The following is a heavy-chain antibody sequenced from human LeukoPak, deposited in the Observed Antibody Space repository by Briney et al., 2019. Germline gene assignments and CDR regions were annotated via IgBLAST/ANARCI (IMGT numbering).Heavy chain of an antibody. D-gene: IGHD3-22*01. Sequence: SVKVSCKASGGTFSSYAISWVRQAPGQGLEWTGGIIPIFGTANYAQKFQGRVTITADESTSTAYMELSSLRSEDTAVYYCARENPMIAYGGMDVWGQETTVTVSS. J-gene: IGHJ6*02. CDR2: IIPIFGTA. V-gene: IGHV1-69*01. CDR1: GGTFSSYA. CDR3: ARENPMIAYGGMDV.